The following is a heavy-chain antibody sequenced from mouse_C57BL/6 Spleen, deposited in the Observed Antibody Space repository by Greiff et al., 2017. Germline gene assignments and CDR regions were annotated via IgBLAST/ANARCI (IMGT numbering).Heavy chain of an antibody. CDR3: ARGVFYGYYGYFDG. CDR2: IYPGSGNT. D-gene: IGHD2-2*01. Sequence: QVQLKESGAELVRPGASVKLSCKASGYTFTDYYINWVKQRPGQGLEWIARIYPGSGNTYYNEKFKGKATLTAEKSSSTAYMQLSSLTSEDSAVYFCARGVFYGYYGYFDGWGTGTTVTVST. V-gene: IGHV1-76*01. J-gene: IGHJ1*03. CDR1: GYTFTDYY.